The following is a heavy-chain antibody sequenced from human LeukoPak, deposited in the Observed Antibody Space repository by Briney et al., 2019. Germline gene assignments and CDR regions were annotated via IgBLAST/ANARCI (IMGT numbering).Heavy chain of an antibody. Sequence: GGSLRLSCTASGFTFSSQGMSWVRQAPGKGLEWVSNISRSGGSTYYADSVKGRFTISRDNSKNTLYLQLNSLRTEDTAVYYCAKEGFGDYDDFDYWGQGTLVTVSS. D-gene: IGHD4-17*01. CDR2: ISRSGGST. CDR1: GFTFSSQG. CDR3: AKEGFGDYDDFDY. V-gene: IGHV3-23*01. J-gene: IGHJ4*02.